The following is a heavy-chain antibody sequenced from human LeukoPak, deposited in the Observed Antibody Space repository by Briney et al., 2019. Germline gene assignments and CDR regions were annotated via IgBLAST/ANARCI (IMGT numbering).Heavy chain of an antibody. V-gene: IGHV3-74*01. CDR3: ARGGLDHAFDI. Sequence: GGSLRLSCAASGFTFSNYWIHWVRQAPGKGLVWVSRINNDGISTIYADSVKGRFTISRDNAKNTLYLQMNSLRAADTAVYYCARGGLDHAFDIWGQGTMVTVSS. J-gene: IGHJ3*02. CDR1: GFTFSNYW. D-gene: IGHD3-9*01. CDR2: INNDGIST.